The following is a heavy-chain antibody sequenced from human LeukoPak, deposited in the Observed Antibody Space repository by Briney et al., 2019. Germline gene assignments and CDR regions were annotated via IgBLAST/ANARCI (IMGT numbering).Heavy chain of an antibody. CDR1: GGSISSGDYY. V-gene: IGHV4-30-4*01. CDR2: IYYSGST. CDR3: ARNRKHYGSSWSYHSDY. Sequence: SQTLSLTCTVSGGSISSGDYYWSWIRQPPGKGLEWIGYIYYSGSTYYNPSLKSRVTISVDTSKNQFSLRLSSVTAADTAVYYCARNRKHYGSSWSYHSDYWGQGTLVTVSS. D-gene: IGHD6-13*01. J-gene: IGHJ4*02.